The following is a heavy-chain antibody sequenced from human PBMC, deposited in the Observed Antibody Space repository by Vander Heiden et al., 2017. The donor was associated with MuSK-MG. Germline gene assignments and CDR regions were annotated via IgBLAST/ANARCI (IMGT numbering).Heavy chain of an antibody. J-gene: IGHJ6*02. D-gene: IGHD1-1*01. CDR2: INGNSGGT. Sequence: GASVRVSCKASGSTLSDYYIHWVRQAPGQGLEWMGWINGNSGGTNYAQKFQGRVTMTRDTSISTAYMDLSRLRSDDTALYYCSKTDGASRSVFYYPYGMDVWGQGTTVTVSS. V-gene: IGHV1-2*02. CDR3: SKTDGASRSVFYYPYGMDV. CDR1: GSTLSDYY.